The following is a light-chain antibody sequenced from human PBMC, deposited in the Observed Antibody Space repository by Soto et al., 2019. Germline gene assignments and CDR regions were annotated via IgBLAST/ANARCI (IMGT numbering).Light chain of an antibody. CDR3: SSYTSISPLYV. V-gene: IGLV2-14*01. J-gene: IGLJ1*01. Sequence: QSALTQSASVSGSPGQSITISCTGTGSDIGGYNYVSWYQQYPGKAPKLVIYEVTHRPSGVSDRFSGSKSGNTASLTISGLQAEDEADYYCSSYTSISPLYVFGTGTKVT. CDR2: EVT. CDR1: GSDIGGYNY.